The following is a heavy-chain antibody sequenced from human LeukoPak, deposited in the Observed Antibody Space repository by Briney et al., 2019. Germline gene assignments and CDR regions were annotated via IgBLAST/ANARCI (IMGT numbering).Heavy chain of an antibody. V-gene: IGHV4-59*02. D-gene: IGHD3-3*01. CDR2: IYYTGT. CDR3: ARDSPMEWLLYRFGSLDY. Sequence: SETLSLTCTVSGGSVTDYYWSWIRQSPGKGLEWIGYIYYTGTSYNPSLKSRVTISADTSKNQFSLKLISVTAADTAVYCCARDSPMEWLLYRFGSLDYWGQGTLVTVSS. CDR1: GGSVTDYY. J-gene: IGHJ4*02.